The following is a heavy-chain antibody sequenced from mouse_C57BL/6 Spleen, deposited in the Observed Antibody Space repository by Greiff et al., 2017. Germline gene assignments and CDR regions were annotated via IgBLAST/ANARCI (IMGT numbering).Heavy chain of an antibody. D-gene: IGHD1-1*01. CDR3: AREVTTVVATGYFDY. V-gene: IGHV3-6*01. CDR2: ISYDGSN. Sequence: DVQLQESGPGLVKPSQSLSLTCSVTGYSITSGYYWNWIRQFPGNKLEWMGYISYDGSNNYNPSLKNRISITRDTSKNQFFLKLNSVTTEDTATYYCAREVTTVVATGYFDYWGQGTTLTVSS. CDR1: GYSITSGYY. J-gene: IGHJ2*01.